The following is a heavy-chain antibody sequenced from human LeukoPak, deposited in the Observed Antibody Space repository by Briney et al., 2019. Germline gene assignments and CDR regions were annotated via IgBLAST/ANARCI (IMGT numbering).Heavy chain of an antibody. V-gene: IGHV3-23*01. CDR3: AKDRIPGRGYSGYDERSYYYMDV. CDR2: ISGSGGST. CDR1: GFTFSSYA. D-gene: IGHD5-12*01. J-gene: IGHJ6*03. Sequence: GGSLRLSCAASGFTFSSYAMSWVRQAPGKGLEWVSAISGSGGSTYYADSVKGRFTISRDNSKNTLYLQMNSLRAEDTAVYYCAKDRIPGRGYSGYDERSYYYMDVWGKGTTVTVSS.